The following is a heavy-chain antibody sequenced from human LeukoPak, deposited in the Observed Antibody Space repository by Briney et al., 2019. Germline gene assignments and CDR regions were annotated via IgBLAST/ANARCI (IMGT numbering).Heavy chain of an antibody. J-gene: IGHJ4*02. Sequence: ASVKVSCKASGYTFTSYGISWVRQAPGQGLEWMGWISAYNGNTNYAQKLQGRVTMTTDTSTSTAYMELRSLRSDDTAVYYCARVWAYCSGGSCYWGLYYFDYWGQGTLVTVSS. CDR3: ARVWAYCSGGSCYWGLYYFDY. CDR2: ISAYNGNT. V-gene: IGHV1-18*01. CDR1: GYTFTSYG. D-gene: IGHD2-15*01.